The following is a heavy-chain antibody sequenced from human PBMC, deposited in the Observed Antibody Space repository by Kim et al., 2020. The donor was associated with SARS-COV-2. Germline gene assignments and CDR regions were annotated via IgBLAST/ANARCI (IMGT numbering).Heavy chain of an antibody. CDR2: IYYSGST. D-gene: IGHD6-13*01. V-gene: IGHV4-39*01. Sequence: SETLSLTCTVSGGSISSSSYYWGWIRQPPGKGLEWIGSIYYSGSTYYNPSLKSRVTISVDTSKNQFSLKLSSVTAADTAVYYCAHVPTLQEGAAAGPWGQGTLVTVSS. J-gene: IGHJ4*02. CDR3: AHVPTLQEGAAAGP. CDR1: GGSISSSSYY.